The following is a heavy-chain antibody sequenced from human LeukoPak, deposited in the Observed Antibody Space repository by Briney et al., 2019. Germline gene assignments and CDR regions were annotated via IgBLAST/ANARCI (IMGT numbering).Heavy chain of an antibody. V-gene: IGHV3-21*01. CDR2: LSSSSIYV. J-gene: IGHJ6*02. CDR3: ARDPGTRGAELDCMDV. D-gene: IGHD4-17*01. CDR1: GGSFRGYY. Sequence: ETLSLPCAVYGGSFRGYYWSWVRQAPGKGLEWVSSLSSSSIYVSYADSVKGRYAISRDNAKNSLYLQMNSLRAEDTAVYYCARDPGTRGAELDCMDVWGQGTTVTVSS.